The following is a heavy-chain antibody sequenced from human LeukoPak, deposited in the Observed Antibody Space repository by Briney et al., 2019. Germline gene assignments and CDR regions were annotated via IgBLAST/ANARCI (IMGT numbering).Heavy chain of an antibody. CDR3: ARDAGRGVATILFGYFDY. Sequence: ASVKVSCKASGGTFSSYAISWVRQAPGQGLEWMGWVNPNSGGTNYAQKFQGRVTMTRDTSISTAYMELSRLRSDDTAVYYCARDAGRGVATILFGYFDYWGQGTLVTVSS. J-gene: IGHJ4*02. CDR2: VNPNSGGT. V-gene: IGHV1-2*02. CDR1: GGTFSSYA. D-gene: IGHD5-12*01.